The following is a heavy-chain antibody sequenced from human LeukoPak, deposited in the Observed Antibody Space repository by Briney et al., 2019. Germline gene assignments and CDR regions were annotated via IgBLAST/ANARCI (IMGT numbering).Heavy chain of an antibody. J-gene: IGHJ6*02. D-gene: IGHD3-3*01. Sequence: GGSLRLSCAASGFTFSSYEMNRVRQAPGKGLEWVSYISSSGSTIYYADSVKGRFTISRDNAKNSLYLQMNSLRAEDTAVYYCARDRTAFGVVTYYGMDVWGQGTTVTVSS. CDR2: ISSSGSTI. CDR3: ARDRTAFGVVTYYGMDV. V-gene: IGHV3-48*03. CDR1: GFTFSSYE.